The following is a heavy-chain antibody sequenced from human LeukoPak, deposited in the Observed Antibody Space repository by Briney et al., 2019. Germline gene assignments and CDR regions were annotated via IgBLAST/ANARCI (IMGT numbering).Heavy chain of an antibody. CDR2: INHSGST. D-gene: IGHD3-10*01. Sequence: SETLSLTCAVYGGSFSGYYWSWIRQPPGKGLEWIGEINHSGSTNYNPSLKSRVTISVDTSKNQFSLKLSSVTAADTAVYYCARVYGVSSDAFDIWGQGAMVTVSS. CDR1: GGSFSGYY. CDR3: ARVYGVSSDAFDI. J-gene: IGHJ3*02. V-gene: IGHV4-34*01.